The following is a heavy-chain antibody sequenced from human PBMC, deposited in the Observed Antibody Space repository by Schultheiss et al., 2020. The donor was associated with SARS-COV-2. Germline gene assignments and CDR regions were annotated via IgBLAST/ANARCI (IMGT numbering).Heavy chain of an antibody. CDR3: ARDRYSYGLNAFDI. CDR1: GFTFSSYA. CDR2: ISSSSSYI. J-gene: IGHJ3*02. V-gene: IGHV3-23*01. Sequence: GGSLRLSCAASGFTFSSYAMSWVRQAPGKGLEWVSAISSSSSYIYYADSVKGRFTISRDNSKNTLYLQMNSLRAEDTAVYYCARDRYSYGLNAFDIWGQGTMVTVSS. D-gene: IGHD5-18*01.